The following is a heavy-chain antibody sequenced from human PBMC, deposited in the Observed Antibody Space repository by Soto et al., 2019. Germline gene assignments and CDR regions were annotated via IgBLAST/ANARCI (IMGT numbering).Heavy chain of an antibody. CDR2: IWYDGSNK. CDR3: ARGQADFWSGYYSYYYYYGMDV. Sequence: GGSLRLSCAASGFTFSSYGMHWVRQAPGKGLEWVAVIWYDGSNKYYADSVKGRFTISRDNSKNTLYLQMNSLRAEDTAVYYCARGQADFWSGYYSYYYYYGMDVWGQGTTVTVS. CDR1: GFTFSSYG. D-gene: IGHD3-3*01. V-gene: IGHV3-33*01. J-gene: IGHJ6*02.